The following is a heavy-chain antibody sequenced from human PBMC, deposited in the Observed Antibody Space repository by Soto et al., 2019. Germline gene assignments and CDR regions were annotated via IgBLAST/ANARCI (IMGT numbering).Heavy chain of an antibody. CDR2: IYPDDSDT. D-gene: IGHD1-1*01. J-gene: IGHJ5*02. CDR1: GYSFTSHW. Sequence: PGESLKISCKASGYSFTSHWIGWVRQMPGKGLEWMGIIYPDDSDTRYSPSFQGQVTISADKSINAAYLQWSSLKASDTAIYYCARVQSPCIVTTAARKCWFDPWGQGTLVTVSS. CDR3: ARVQSPCIVTTAARKCWFDP. V-gene: IGHV5-51*01.